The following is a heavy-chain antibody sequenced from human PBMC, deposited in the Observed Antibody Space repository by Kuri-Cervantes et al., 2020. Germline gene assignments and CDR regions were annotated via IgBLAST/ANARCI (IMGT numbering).Heavy chain of an antibody. J-gene: IGHJ6*03. CDR1: GFTFSSYE. CDR2: ISSSGSTI. CDR3: ARERGRTMVYYYYMDV. D-gene: IGHD3-10*01. V-gene: IGHV3-48*03. Sequence: GESLKISCTVSGFTFSSYEMNWVRQAPGKGLEWVSYISSSGSTIYYADSVKGRFTISRDNAKNSLYLQMNSLRAEDTAVYYCARERGRTMVYYYYMDVWGKGTTVTVSS.